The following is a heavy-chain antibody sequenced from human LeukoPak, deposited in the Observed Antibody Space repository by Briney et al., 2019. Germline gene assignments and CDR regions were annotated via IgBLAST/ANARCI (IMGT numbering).Heavy chain of an antibody. CDR1: GFTYGSDV. CDR2: LSLYYGST. Sequence: GGSLRLFCEVFGFTYGSDVLTWVRQAPGKRLGWVSVLSLYYGSTYYADFVKGRSTISRDNSKNTYYLQMNRLRADDSAIYCCARYCGPANCYSGFDYWGQGTLVTVSS. CDR3: ARYCGPANCYSGFDY. J-gene: IGHJ4*02. V-gene: IGHV3-23*01. D-gene: IGHD2-15*01.